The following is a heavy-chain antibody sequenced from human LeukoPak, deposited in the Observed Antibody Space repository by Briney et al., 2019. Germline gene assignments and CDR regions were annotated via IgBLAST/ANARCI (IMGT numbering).Heavy chain of an antibody. Sequence: QSGGSLRLSCAASGFTFSSHVMSWVRQAPGKGLEWVSDISASGDTTYYADSVKGRFTISRDNSKNTLDLQMSSLRAEDTALYYCARGRYYGSGSYPSYFDYWGQGTLVTVSS. CDR2: ISASGDTT. J-gene: IGHJ4*02. CDR1: GFTFSSHV. D-gene: IGHD3-10*01. CDR3: ARGRYYGSGSYPSYFDY. V-gene: IGHV3-23*01.